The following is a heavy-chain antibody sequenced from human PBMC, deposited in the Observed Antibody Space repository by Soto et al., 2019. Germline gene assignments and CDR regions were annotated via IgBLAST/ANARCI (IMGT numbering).Heavy chain of an antibody. D-gene: IGHD1-26*01. Sequence: PGGSLRLSCAASGLTFASYAMSWVRQAPGKGLEWVSAISGSGDTTYHADSVKGRFTISRDNSKNTLYLQMNSLRVEDTAVYYCAKDYRGPSISPGDDEYFDYWGQVALVTVS. CDR1: GLTFASYA. V-gene: IGHV3-23*01. CDR2: ISGSGDTT. CDR3: AKDYRGPSISPGDDEYFDY. J-gene: IGHJ4*02.